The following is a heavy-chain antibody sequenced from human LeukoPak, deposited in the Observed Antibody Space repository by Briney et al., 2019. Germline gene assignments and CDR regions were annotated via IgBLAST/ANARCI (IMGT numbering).Heavy chain of an antibody. D-gene: IGHD6-19*01. CDR1: GVTFSSDW. J-gene: IGHJ4*02. Sequence: PGGSLRLSCAASGVTFSSDWMSWVRQAPGEGMGREGDRREDGSERYYVDSVKGRFTITRDNAKKSVYLQKSSLRTEDTAVYYCARDWGSSGGGRCFDYWGQGPLVTVSS. CDR2: RREDGSER. V-gene: IGHV3-7*01. CDR3: ARDWGSSGGGRCFDY.